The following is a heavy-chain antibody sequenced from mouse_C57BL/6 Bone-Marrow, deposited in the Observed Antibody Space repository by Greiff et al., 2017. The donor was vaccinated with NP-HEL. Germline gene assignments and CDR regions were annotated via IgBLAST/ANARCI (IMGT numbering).Heavy chain of an antibody. CDR1: GYSFTGYY. D-gene: IGHD2-3*01. CDR2: INPSTGGT. Sequence: EVQLVESGPELVKPGASVKISCKASGYSFTGYYMNWVKQSPEKSLEWIGEINPSTGGTTYNQKFKAKATLTVDKSSSTAYMQLKILTSEDSAVYYCARYPDGPFDYCGQGTTLTVSS. CDR3: ARYPDGPFDY. J-gene: IGHJ2*01. V-gene: IGHV1-42*01.